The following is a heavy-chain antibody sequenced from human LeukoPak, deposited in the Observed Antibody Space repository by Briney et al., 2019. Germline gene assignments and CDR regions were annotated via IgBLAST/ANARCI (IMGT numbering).Heavy chain of an antibody. Sequence: GGSLRLSCAASGFTFSSYAMHWVRQAPGKGLEWVAVISYDGSNKYYADSVKGRFTISRDNSKNTLYLQMNSLRAEDTVVYYCARDGARLEPHYGMDVWGQGTTVTVSS. D-gene: IGHD1-1*01. CDR1: GFTFSSYA. V-gene: IGHV3-30-3*01. CDR3: ARDGARLEPHYGMDV. CDR2: ISYDGSNK. J-gene: IGHJ6*02.